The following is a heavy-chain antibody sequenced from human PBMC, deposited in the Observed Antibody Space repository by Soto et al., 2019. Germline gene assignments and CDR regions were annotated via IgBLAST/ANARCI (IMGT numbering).Heavy chain of an antibody. V-gene: IGHV1-3*01. CDR2: INAGNGNT. D-gene: IGHD5-12*01. CDR3: ARVSGYQSSCYYGMDV. J-gene: IGHJ6*02. CDR1: GYPFTSYA. Sequence: GSSVKVSCKASGYPFTSYAMHWVRQAPGQRLEWMGWINAGNGNTKYSQKFQGRVTITRDTSASTAYMELSSPRSEDTAVYYCARVSGYQSSCYYGMDVWGQANTVTVS.